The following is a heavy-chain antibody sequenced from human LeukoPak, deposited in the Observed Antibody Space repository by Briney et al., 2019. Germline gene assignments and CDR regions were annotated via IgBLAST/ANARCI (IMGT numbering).Heavy chain of an antibody. Sequence: PSQTLSLTCTVSGGSISSGGYYWSWIRQHPGKGLEWIGYIYYSGSTYYNPSLKSRVTISVDTSKNQFSLKLSSVTAADTAVYYCARGRGSYLGAFDIWGQGTMVTVSS. CDR2: IYYSGST. CDR1: GGSISSGGYY. CDR3: ARGRGSYLGAFDI. J-gene: IGHJ3*02. V-gene: IGHV4-31*03. D-gene: IGHD1-26*01.